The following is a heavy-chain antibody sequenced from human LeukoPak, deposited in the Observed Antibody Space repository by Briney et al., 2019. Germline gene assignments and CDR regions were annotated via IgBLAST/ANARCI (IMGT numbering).Heavy chain of an antibody. CDR1: GGSISSYY. CDR2: IYYSGST. J-gene: IGHJ4*02. V-gene: IGHV4-59*01. Sequence: PSETLSLTCTVSGGSISSYYWSWIRQPLGKGLEWIGYIYYSGSTNYNPSLKSRVTISVDTSKNQFSLKLSSVTAADTAVYYCAREYSSSSSLGYWGQGTLVTVSS. CDR3: AREYSSSSSLGY. D-gene: IGHD6-6*01.